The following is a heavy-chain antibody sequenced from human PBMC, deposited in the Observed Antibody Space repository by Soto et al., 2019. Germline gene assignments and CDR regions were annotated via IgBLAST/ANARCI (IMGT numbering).Heavy chain of an antibody. CDR2: MNPNSGNT. CDR1: GYTFTSYD. J-gene: IGHJ4*02. Sequence: QVQLVQSGAEVKKPGASVKGSCKASGYTFTSYDINWVRQATGQGLEWMGWMNPNSGNTGYAQKFQGRVTMTRNTSISTAYMELSSLRSEDTAVYYCARADGYGDYVLLVLDYWGQGTLVTVSS. D-gene: IGHD4-17*01. V-gene: IGHV1-8*01. CDR3: ARADGYGDYVLLVLDY.